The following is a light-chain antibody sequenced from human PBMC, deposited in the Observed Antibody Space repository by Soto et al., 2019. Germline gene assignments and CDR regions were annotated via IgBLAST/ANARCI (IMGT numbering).Light chain of an antibody. V-gene: IGKV3D-15*01. Sequence: EIVIKQSPATLSVSPGERATLSCRASQSVSSNLAWYQQKPGQAPRLLIYGASTRATGIPARFSGSGSGTEFTLTISSLQSEDFAVYYCQKYNNWPPITFGQGRRREI. CDR1: QSVSSN. J-gene: IGKJ5*01. CDR3: QKYNNWPPIT. CDR2: GAS.